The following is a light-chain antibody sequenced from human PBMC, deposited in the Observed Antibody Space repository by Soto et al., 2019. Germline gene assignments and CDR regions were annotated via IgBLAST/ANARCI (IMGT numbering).Light chain of an antibody. CDR2: DAS. J-gene: IGKJ5*01. Sequence: IQRIHSPSSLSATVEDRVTITCQASQDINKNLIWYQQKPGKAPKLLIYDASDLETGVPSRFSGSGSGIEFTLTISSLQPDDFATYYCPHYNVCPPIFGQGTRLEIK. V-gene: IGKV1-33*01. CDR3: PHYNVCPPI. CDR1: QDINKN.